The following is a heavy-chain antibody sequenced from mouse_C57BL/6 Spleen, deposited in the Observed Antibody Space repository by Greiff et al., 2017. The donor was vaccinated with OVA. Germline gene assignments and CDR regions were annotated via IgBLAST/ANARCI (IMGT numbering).Heavy chain of an antibody. CDR1: GYTFTEYT. J-gene: IGHJ3*01. CDR3: ARHEEGYDGYSLAY. Sequence: VQLQESGAELVKPGASVKLSCKASGYTFTEYTIHWVKQRSGQGLEWIGWFYPGSGSIKYNEKFKDKATLTADKSSSPVYMELIRLTAEESEVYVGARHEEGYDGYSLAYWGQGTLVTVSA. CDR2: FYPGSGSI. V-gene: IGHV1-62-2*01. D-gene: IGHD2-3*01.